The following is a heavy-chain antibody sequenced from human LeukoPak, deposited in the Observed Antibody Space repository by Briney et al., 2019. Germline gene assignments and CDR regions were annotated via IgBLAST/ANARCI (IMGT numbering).Heavy chain of an antibody. CDR3: GRDTF. Sequence: GGSLRLSCVGSGFXFSRYAMHWVRQVPGKGLEWLAVISYDGSDKYHADSVKGRFTISRDDSKNTLHLQMSSLRAEDSAVYYCGRDTFWGQGTLVTVSS. CDR2: ISYDGSDK. CDR1: GFXFSRYA. J-gene: IGHJ4*02. V-gene: IGHV3-30-3*01.